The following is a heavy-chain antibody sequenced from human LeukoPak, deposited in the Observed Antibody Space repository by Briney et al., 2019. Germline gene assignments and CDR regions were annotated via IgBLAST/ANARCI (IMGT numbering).Heavy chain of an antibody. J-gene: IGHJ4*02. V-gene: IGHV3-33*01. Sequence: PGGSLRLSCAASGFTFSSYGMHWVRQAPGKGLEWVAVIWYDGSNKYYADSVKGRFTISRDNSKNTLYLQMNSLRAEDTAVYYCASCSTYEGYFDYWGQGTLVTVSS. CDR2: IWYDGSNK. CDR1: GFTFSSYG. CDR3: ASCSTYEGYFDY. D-gene: IGHD2-21*01.